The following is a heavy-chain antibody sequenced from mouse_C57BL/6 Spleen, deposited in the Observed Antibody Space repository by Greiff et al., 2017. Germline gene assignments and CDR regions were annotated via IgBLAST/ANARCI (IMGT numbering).Heavy chain of an antibody. D-gene: IGHD1-1*01. V-gene: IGHV1-19*01. CDR1: GYTFTDYY. CDR2: INPYNGGT. Sequence: EVQLQQSGPVLVKPGASVKMSCKASGYTFTDYYMNWVKQSHGKSLEWIGVINPYNGGTSYNQKFKGKATLTVDKSSSTAYMELHSLTSEDSAVYYCARSYYGSSYYYYAMDYWGQGTSVTVSS. CDR3: ARSYYGSSYYYYAMDY. J-gene: IGHJ4*01.